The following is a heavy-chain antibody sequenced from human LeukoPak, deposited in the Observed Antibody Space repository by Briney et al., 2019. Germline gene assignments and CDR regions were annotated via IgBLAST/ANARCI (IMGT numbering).Heavy chain of an antibody. D-gene: IGHD6-13*01. CDR3: SRGSSWYRGGADY. Sequence: GGSLRLSCAASGFTFSDYYMTWIRQAPGKGLEYVSYISGSNNDATYADSVKGRFTISRDNAKNSLYLQMNSLRAEDTAVYYCSRGSSWYRGGADYWGQGTLVTVSS. CDR1: GFTFSDYY. V-gene: IGHV3-11*06. J-gene: IGHJ4*02. CDR2: ISGSNNDA.